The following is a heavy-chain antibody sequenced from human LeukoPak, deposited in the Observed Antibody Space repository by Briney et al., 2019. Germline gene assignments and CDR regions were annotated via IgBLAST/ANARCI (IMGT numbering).Heavy chain of an antibody. V-gene: IGHV4-59*08. CDR3: ARLGRSWVFDY. D-gene: IGHD6-13*01. CDR1: GGSISSYY. CDR2: IYYSGSI. J-gene: IGHJ4*02. Sequence: SETLSLTCTVSGGSISSYYWSWIRQPPGKGLEWIGYIYYSGSINYNPSLKSRVTISVDTSKNQFSLKLSSVTAADTAVYYCARLGRSWVFDYWGQGTLVTVSS.